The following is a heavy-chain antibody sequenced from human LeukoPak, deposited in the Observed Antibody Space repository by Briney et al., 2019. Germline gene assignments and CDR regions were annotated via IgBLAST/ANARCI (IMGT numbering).Heavy chain of an antibody. D-gene: IGHD6-13*01. V-gene: IGHV4-59*08. Sequence: SETLSLTCTVSGGSISSYYWSWIRQPPGKGLEWIGYIYYSGSTNYNPSLKSRVTISVGTSKNQLSLKLSSVTAADTAVYYCARTSSSRYLHFDYWGQGTLVTVSS. CDR3: ARTSSSRYLHFDY. J-gene: IGHJ4*02. CDR1: GGSISSYY. CDR2: IYYSGST.